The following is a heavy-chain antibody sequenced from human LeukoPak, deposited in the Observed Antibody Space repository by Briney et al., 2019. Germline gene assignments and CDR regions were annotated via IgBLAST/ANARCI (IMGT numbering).Heavy chain of an antibody. D-gene: IGHD4-17*01. CDR1: GGSISSFY. V-gene: IGHV4-59*12. Sequence: SETLSLTCTVSGGSISSFYWSWIRQPPGKGLEWIGYIYYSGSTNYNPSLKSRVTMSVDTSKNQVSLKVSSVTAADTAVYYCARGLTVTTLDYWGQGTLVTVSS. CDR3: ARGLTVTTLDY. CDR2: IYYSGST. J-gene: IGHJ4*02.